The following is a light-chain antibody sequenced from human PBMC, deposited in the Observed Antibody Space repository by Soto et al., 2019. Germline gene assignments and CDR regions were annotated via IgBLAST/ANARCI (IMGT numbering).Light chain of an antibody. V-gene: IGLV2-8*01. CDR2: EVT. CDR1: SSDVGAYNY. J-gene: IGLJ3*02. Sequence: QSVLTQPPSASGSPGQSVTISCTGSSSDVGAYNYVSWYQQHPGKAPKLMIYEVTQRPSGVPGRFSGSKSGNTASLTVSGLQAEDEADYYCSSYAGSNNLPFGGGTKVTVL. CDR3: SSYAGSNNLP.